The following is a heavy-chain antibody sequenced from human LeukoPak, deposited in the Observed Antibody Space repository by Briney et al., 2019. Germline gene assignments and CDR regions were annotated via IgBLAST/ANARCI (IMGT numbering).Heavy chain of an antibody. D-gene: IGHD3-10*01. V-gene: IGHV3-30*18. CDR3: GKDAITAIRGDSGLDV. CDR2: ISYDGSNK. CDR1: RFTFSSYG. J-gene: IGHJ6*02. Sequence: GGSLRLSCAASRFTFSSYGMHWVRQAPGKGLEWVAVISYDGSNKYYADSVKGRFTIPRDNSKNTLYLQMNSLRAEDTAVYYCGKDAITAIRGDSGLDVWGQGTTVTVSS.